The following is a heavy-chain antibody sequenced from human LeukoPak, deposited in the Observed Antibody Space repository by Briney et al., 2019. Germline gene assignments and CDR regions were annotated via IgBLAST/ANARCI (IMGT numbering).Heavy chain of an antibody. J-gene: IGHJ4*02. CDR2: IYYSGST. Sequence: SETLSLTCTVSGGSISGYYWSWIRQPPGKGLEWIGYIYYSGSTNYNPSLKSRVTISVDTSKNQLSLKLSSVTAADTAVYYCARVYGYRIDYWGQGTLVTVSS. CDR1: GGSISGYY. D-gene: IGHD4-17*01. CDR3: ARVYGYRIDY. V-gene: IGHV4-59*01.